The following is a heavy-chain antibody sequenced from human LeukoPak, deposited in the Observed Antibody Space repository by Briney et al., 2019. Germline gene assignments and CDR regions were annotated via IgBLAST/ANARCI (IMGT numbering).Heavy chain of an antibody. Sequence: SQTLSLTCDISGDSVSSNSVAWNWIRQSPSRGLEWLGRTCYRSKWNNDYAVSVKSRITINSDTSKNHFSLQLSSVTPEDTAVYYCARVKGGSFDYWGQGALVTVSS. CDR2: TCYRSKWNN. J-gene: IGHJ4*02. CDR1: GDSVSSNSVA. D-gene: IGHD3-10*01. CDR3: ARVKGGSFDY. V-gene: IGHV6-1*01.